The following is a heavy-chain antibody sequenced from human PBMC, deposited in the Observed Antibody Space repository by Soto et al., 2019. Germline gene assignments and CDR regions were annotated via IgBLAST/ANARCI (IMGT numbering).Heavy chain of an antibody. CDR2: INPSSGST. D-gene: IGHD2-2*01. J-gene: IGHJ6*02. Sequence: QVQLVQSGAELKKPGASVKVSCKASGYTFTSYYMHWVRQAPGQGPEWIGVINPSSGSTTYAQNFQGRVTMTEDTSTSTVSMEFRRLRSEDTAVYYCARVVVVVPGGHPYFYQGMDVWGQGTTVTISS. CDR3: ARVVVVVPGGHPYFYQGMDV. V-gene: IGHV1-46*01. CDR1: GYTFTSYY.